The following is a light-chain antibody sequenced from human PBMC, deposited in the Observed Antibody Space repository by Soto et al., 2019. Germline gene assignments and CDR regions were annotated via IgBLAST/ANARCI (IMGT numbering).Light chain of an antibody. CDR2: GAS. CDR1: QSVYNNY. J-gene: IGKJ4*01. Sequence: EIVLTQSPGTLSLSPGERATLSCRSSQSVYNNYIAWYQQKPGQAPRLLIYGASSRATGIPDRFSGSGSGTDFTLTISRLEPEDFAVYYCQQYGSSPLTFGGGTKVDI. CDR3: QQYGSSPLT. V-gene: IGKV3-20*01.